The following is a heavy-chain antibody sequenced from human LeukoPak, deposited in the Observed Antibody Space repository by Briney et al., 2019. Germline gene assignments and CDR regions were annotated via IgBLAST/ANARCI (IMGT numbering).Heavy chain of an antibody. Sequence: GGSLRLSCAASGFSVSTNYMSWVRQAPGKGLEWVSIIYNNGRTDYTDSVKGRFTISRHNSANPLYPQMNSLTTEDTAVYYCASSECTRNSCSLDHYYHGMDVWGQGTTVTVSS. CDR1: GFSVSTNY. CDR3: ASSECTRNSCSLDHYYHGMDV. CDR2: IYNNGRT. D-gene: IGHD3/OR15-3a*01. J-gene: IGHJ6*02. V-gene: IGHV3-53*04.